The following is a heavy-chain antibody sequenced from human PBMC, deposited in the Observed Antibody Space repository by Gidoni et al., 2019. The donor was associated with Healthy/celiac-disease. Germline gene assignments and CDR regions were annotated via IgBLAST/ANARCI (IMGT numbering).Heavy chain of an antibody. CDR2: INHSGST. V-gene: IGHV4-34*01. Sequence: QVQLQQWGAGLLKPSETLSLTCAVYGGSFRGYYWSWIRQPPGKGLEWIGEINHSGSTNYNPSLKSRVTISVDTSKNQFSLKLSSVTAADTAVYYCARGYNYYYYMDVWGKGTTVTVSS. J-gene: IGHJ6*03. CDR3: ARGYNYYYYMDV. CDR1: GGSFRGYY.